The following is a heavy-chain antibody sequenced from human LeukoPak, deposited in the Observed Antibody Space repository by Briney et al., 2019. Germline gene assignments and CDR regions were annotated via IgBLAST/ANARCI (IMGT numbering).Heavy chain of an antibody. CDR2: INPNSGGT. J-gene: IGHJ4*02. D-gene: IGHD6-13*01. CDR1: GYTFTGYY. Sequence: GASVKVSCKASGYTFTGYYMHWVRQAPGQGLEWMGWINPNSGGTNYAQKFQGRVTMTEDTSTDTAYMELSSLRSEDTAVYYCATGLPAAAGSELYWGQGTLVTVSS. V-gene: IGHV1-2*02. CDR3: ATGLPAAAGSELY.